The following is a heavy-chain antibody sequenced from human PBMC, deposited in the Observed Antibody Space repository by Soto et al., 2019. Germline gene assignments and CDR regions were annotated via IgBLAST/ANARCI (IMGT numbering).Heavy chain of an antibody. Sequence: QVQLVQSGAEVKKPGASVKVSCKASGYTFTSYGISWVRQASGQGLEWMGWISAYNGNTNYAQKLQGRVTMTTDTSTSTAYLELRSLRSDDTAVYYCARVYHCGGDCYVYYYYGMDVWGQGTTVTVSS. CDR1: GYTFTSYG. D-gene: IGHD2-21*02. V-gene: IGHV1-18*01. J-gene: IGHJ6*02. CDR3: ARVYHCGGDCYVYYYYGMDV. CDR2: ISAYNGNT.